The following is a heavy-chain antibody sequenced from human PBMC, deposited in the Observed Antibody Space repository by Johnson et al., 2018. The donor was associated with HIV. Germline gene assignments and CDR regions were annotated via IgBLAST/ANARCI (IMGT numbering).Heavy chain of an antibody. J-gene: IGHJ3*02. CDR1: GFTFSRYA. CDR3: ARVHSGGAFDI. V-gene: IGHV3-30*04. Sequence: QVQLVESGGGVVQPGRSLRLSCVASGFTFSRYAVHWFRQAPGKGLEWVAIITHDGSKKYYADSVQGRFTISRDDSKNTLYLQMSSLRPEDTAVYYCARVHSGGAFDIWGQGTMVIVSS. CDR2: ITHDGSKK.